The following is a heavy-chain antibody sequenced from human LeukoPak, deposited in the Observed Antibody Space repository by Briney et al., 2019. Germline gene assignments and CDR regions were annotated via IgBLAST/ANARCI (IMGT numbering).Heavy chain of an antibody. D-gene: IGHD6-13*01. CDR2: ISGSRSYT. CDR3: ARDDRAAAPHVAFDI. Sequence: KPGRSLRLSCAASGFSFRGFAMYWVRQAPGKGLEWVSYISGSRSYTNYADSVKGRFTISRDNAKNSMFLQMNSLRGEDTAVYYCARDDRAAAPHVAFDIWGQGTMVTVSS. CDR1: GFSFRGFA. J-gene: IGHJ3*02. V-gene: IGHV3-11*05.